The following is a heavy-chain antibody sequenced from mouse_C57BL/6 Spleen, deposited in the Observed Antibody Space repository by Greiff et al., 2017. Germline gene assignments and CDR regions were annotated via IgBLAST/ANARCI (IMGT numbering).Heavy chain of an antibody. D-gene: IGHD1-1*01. CDR3: ARGFITTVVARAAYFDY. Sequence: VQLQQPGTELVKPGASVKLSCKASGYTFTSYWMHWVKQRPGQGLEWIGNINPSNGGTNYNEKFKSKATLTVDKSSSTAYMQLSSLTSKDSAVYSCARGFITTVVARAAYFDYWGQGTTLTVSS. J-gene: IGHJ2*01. CDR2: INPSNGGT. CDR1: GYTFTSYW. V-gene: IGHV1-53*01.